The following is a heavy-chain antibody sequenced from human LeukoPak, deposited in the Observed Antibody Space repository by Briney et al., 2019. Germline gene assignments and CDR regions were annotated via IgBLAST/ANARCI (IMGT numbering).Heavy chain of an antibody. CDR1: GFTFSSYS. CDR2: ISSSSSYI. Sequence: GGSLRLSCAASGFTFSSYSMNWVRQAPGKGLEWVSSISSSSSYIYYADSVKGRFTISRDNAKNSLYLQMNSLRAEDTAVYYCARRQYDFWSGYYKPSVPNWFDPWGQGTLVTVSS. CDR3: ARRQYDFWSGYYKPSVPNWFDP. V-gene: IGHV3-21*01. J-gene: IGHJ5*02. D-gene: IGHD3-3*01.